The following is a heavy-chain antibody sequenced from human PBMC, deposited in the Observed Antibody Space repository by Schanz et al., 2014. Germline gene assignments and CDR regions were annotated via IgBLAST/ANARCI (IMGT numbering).Heavy chain of an antibody. CDR3: AKAYSSGWYDLDY. D-gene: IGHD6-19*01. V-gene: IGHV3-74*01. Sequence: EVQLVESGGGLVQPGGSLRLSCAASGFTFSSYWMHWVRQAPGKGLVWISRINSDGSSASYADSVKGRFTISRDNAKNTLYLQMNSVRAEDSAVYYCAKAYSSGWYDLDYWGQGTLVTVSS. J-gene: IGHJ4*02. CDR1: GFTFSSYW. CDR2: INSDGSSA.